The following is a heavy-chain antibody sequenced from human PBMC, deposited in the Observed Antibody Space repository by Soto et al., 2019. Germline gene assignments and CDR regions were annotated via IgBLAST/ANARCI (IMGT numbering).Heavy chain of an antibody. CDR2: IRSNGGST. V-gene: IGHV3-64*01. CDR3: ARYKRAYDI. Sequence: EVQLVESGGGLVQPGGSLRLSCAASGFTFSGYAMHWVRQAPGKGLEFVSVIRSNGGSTNYGNSVRGRFTISRDNSKNTLYLQMGSLRPEDTAVYYCARYKRAYDIWGPGIMVTVSS. D-gene: IGHD1-20*01. J-gene: IGHJ3*02. CDR1: GFTFSGYA.